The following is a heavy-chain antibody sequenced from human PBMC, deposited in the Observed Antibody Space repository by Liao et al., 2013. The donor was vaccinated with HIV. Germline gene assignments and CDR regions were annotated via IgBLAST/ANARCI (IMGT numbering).Heavy chain of an antibody. D-gene: IGHD3-16*01. CDR1: GSSISSDF. CDR3: GRQRWSQLWLSEAHDAFDF. J-gene: IGHJ3*01. V-gene: IGHV4-59*01. CDR2: ISHSGLT. Sequence: QLQLQASGPGLVKPSETLSLTCTVSGSSISSDFWGWIRQPPGKGLEWIGHISHSGLTNNNPSLKSRVTISIDQASNEFSLDLSSVTAADTAVYYCGRQRWSQLWLSEAHDAFDFWGQGTVVRVSS.